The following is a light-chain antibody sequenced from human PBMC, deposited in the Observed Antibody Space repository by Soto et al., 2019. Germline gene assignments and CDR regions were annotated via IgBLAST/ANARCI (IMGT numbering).Light chain of an antibody. CDR3: QQSYSTPPT. J-gene: IGKJ1*01. Sequence: DLQVTQSPSSLSESVGARVTITCRASQSISSYLNWYQQKPGKAPKLLIYAASSLQSGVPARFSGSGSGTDFTLTISSLQPEDFATYYCQQSYSTPPTFGHGTKVDIK. CDR2: AAS. CDR1: QSISSY. V-gene: IGKV1-39*01.